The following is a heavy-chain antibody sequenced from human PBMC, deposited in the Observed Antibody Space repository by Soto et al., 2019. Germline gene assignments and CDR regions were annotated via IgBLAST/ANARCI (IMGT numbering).Heavy chain of an antibody. J-gene: IGHJ6*02. CDR2: INPNSGGT. D-gene: IGHD6-13*01. CDR1: GYTFTGYY. CDR3: ARNQQQLVLGYYYYHGMDV. Sequence: ASVKVSCKASGYTFTGYYMHWVRQAPGQGLEWMGWINPNSGGTNYAQKFQGRVTMTRDTSISTAYMELSRLRSDNTAVYYCARNQQQLVLGYYYYHGMDVWGQGTTVTVSS. V-gene: IGHV1-2*02.